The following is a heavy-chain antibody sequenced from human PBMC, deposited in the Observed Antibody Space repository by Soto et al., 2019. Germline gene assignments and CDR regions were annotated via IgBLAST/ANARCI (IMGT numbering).Heavy chain of an antibody. CDR2: IYYSGST. D-gene: IGHD3-10*01. CDR3: ARVSDFGELLA. V-gene: IGHV4-30-4*01. Sequence: PXETLSLTCTVSGGSISSGDYYWSWIRQPPGKGLEWIGYIYYSGSTYYNPSLKSRVTISVDTSKNQFSLKLSSVTAADTAVYYCARVSDFGELLAWGQGTLVTVSS. CDR1: GGSISSGDYY. J-gene: IGHJ5*02.